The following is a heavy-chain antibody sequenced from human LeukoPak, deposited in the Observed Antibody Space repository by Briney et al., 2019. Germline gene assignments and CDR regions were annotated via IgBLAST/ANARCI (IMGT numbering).Heavy chain of an antibody. J-gene: IGHJ4*02. CDR3: ASEITIAAAVYFDY. D-gene: IGHD6-13*01. Sequence: SETLSLTCTVSGGSISSSSYYWGWIRQPPGKGLEWIGSIYYSGSTYYNPSLKSRVTISVDTSKNQFSLKLSSVTAADTAVYYCASEITIAAAVYFDYWGQGTLVTVSS. CDR2: IYYSGST. CDR1: GGSISSSSYY. V-gene: IGHV4-39*07.